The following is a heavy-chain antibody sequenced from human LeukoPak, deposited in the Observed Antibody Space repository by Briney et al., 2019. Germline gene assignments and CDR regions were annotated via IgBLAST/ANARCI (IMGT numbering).Heavy chain of an antibody. Sequence: GRSLRLSCAASGFTFSSYGMHWVRQAPGKGLEWVAVISYDGSNKYYADSVKGRFTISRDNSKNTLYLQMNSLRAEDTAVYYCARFPSNYDDYWGQGTLVTVSS. CDR3: ARFPSNYDDY. D-gene: IGHD6-6*01. CDR2: ISYDGSNK. CDR1: GFTFSSYG. J-gene: IGHJ4*02. V-gene: IGHV3-30*03.